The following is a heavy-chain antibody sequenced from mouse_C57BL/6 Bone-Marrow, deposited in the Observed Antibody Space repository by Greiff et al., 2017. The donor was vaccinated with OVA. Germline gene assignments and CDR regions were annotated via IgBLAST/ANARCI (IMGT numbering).Heavy chain of an antibody. J-gene: IGHJ1*03. CDR2: ISSGGSYT. V-gene: IGHV5-6*01. Sequence: VHLGEAGGDLVKPGGSLKLSCAASGFTFSSYGLSWVRQTPDQRLEWVATISSGGSYTYYPDSVKGRFTISRDNAKNTLYLQMSSLKSEDTAMYYCARRFWPSWYFDVWGTGTTVTVSS. CDR3: ARRFWPSWYFDV. CDR1: GFTFSSYG. D-gene: IGHD6-1*01.